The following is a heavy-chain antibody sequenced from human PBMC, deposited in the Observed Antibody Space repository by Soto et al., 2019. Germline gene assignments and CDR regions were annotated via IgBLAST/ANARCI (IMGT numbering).Heavy chain of an antibody. CDR3: AREEPGGPDK. V-gene: IGHV3-7*04. Sequence: GGSLRLSCAASGFTFSRYWMTWVRQAPGKGLEWVANINEDGSRKYHVDSVKGRFTISRDNAQNSLYLQMNSLRDEDTAVYYCAREEPGGPDKWGQGTLVTVSS. CDR1: GFTFSRYW. D-gene: IGHD1-1*01. J-gene: IGHJ4*02. CDR2: INEDGSRK.